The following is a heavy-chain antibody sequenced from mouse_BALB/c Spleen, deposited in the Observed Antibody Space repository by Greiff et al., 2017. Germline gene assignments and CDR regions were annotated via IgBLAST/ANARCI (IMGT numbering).Heavy chain of an antibody. CDR3: ARGSLLRLHYYAMDY. D-gene: IGHD1-2*01. V-gene: IGHV5-6-5*01. CDR2: ISSGGST. Sequence: DVHLVESGGGLVKPGGSLKLSCAASGFTFSSYAMSWVRQTPEKRLEWVASISSGGSTYYPDSVKGRFTISRDNARNILYLQMSSLRSEDTAMYYCARGSLLRLHYYAMDYWGQGTSVTVSS. J-gene: IGHJ4*01. CDR1: GFTFSSYA.